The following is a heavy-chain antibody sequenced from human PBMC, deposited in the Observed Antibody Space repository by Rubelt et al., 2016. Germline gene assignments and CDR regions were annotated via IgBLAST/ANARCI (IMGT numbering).Heavy chain of an antibody. Sequence: PGGSLRLSCAASGFTFSTYAMSWVRQAPGKGLEWVSAISGCGTSTYYADSVKGRFTISRDNSKNTLYLQMNSLRAEDTAVYYCGGWPIIATASTYEYWGQGTLVTVSS. D-gene: IGHD2-21*02. V-gene: IGHV3-23*01. J-gene: IGHJ1*01. CDR2: ISGCGTST. CDR3: GGWPIIATASTYEY. CDR1: GFTFSTYA.